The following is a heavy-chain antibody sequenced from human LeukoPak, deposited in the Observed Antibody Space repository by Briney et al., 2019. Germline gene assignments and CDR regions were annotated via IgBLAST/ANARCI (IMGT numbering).Heavy chain of an antibody. V-gene: IGHV3-21*01. J-gene: IGHJ6*02. D-gene: IGHD3-16*01. CDR2: ISSSSSYI. Sequence: GGSLRLSCAASGFTFSSYSMNWVRQAPGKGLEWVSSISSSSSYIYYADSVKGRFTISRDNAKNSLYLQMNSLRAEDTAVYYCAREVWGYYYGMDVWGQGTTVTVSS. CDR1: GFTFSSYS. CDR3: AREVWGYYYGMDV.